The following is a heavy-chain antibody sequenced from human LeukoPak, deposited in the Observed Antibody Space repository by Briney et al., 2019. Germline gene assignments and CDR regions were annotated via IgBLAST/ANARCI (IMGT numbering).Heavy chain of an antibody. Sequence: GGSLRLSCAVSGFTLNEHAVSWVRQAPGKGLEWVSAIIDVGDTYYADSVKGRFTIYRDYSRNTLYLQMNSLRAEDTAVYYCARDRDGGFDYWGQGTLVTVSS. D-gene: IGHD4-23*01. CDR2: IIDVGDT. CDR1: GFTLNEHA. J-gene: IGHJ4*02. CDR3: ARDRDGGFDY. V-gene: IGHV3-23*01.